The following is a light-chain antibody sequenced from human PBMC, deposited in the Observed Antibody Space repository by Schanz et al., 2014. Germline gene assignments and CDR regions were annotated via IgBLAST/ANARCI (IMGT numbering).Light chain of an antibody. V-gene: IGLV2-14*01. CDR2: DVS. CDR1: TSDVGGYNY. Sequence: QSALTQPASVSGSPGQSITISCTGTTSDVGGYNYVSWYQQHPGKAPKLMIYDVSSRPSGVSNRFSGSKSGNTASLTISGLQAEDEADYYCTSYTSTDTWLFGGGTKVTVL. J-gene: IGLJ3*02. CDR3: TSYTSTDTWL.